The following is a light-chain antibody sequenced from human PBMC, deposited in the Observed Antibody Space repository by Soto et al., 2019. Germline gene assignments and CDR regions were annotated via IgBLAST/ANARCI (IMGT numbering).Light chain of an antibody. CDR3: QQYNNWPIT. Sequence: EIVRTQSPATRSVSPGERATLSGRASQSVSRNLAWYPTKPGQAPRLLIYCASTRATGIPARFSGSGSGTEFNLTISRLQSEDFAVYECQQYNNWPITFGQGTRLEIK. V-gene: IGKV3-15*01. CDR2: CAS. CDR1: QSVSRN. J-gene: IGKJ5*01.